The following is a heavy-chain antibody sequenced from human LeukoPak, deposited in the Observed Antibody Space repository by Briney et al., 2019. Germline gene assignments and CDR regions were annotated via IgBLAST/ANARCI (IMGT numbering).Heavy chain of an antibody. D-gene: IGHD2-21*02. Sequence: GGSLRLSCAASGFTFSSYEMNWVRQAPGKGLEWVSYISTSGSTKYYADSVKGRFTISRDNAKNSLYLQMNSLRAEDTAVYYCARVVTASLDYWGQGTLVTVSS. CDR3: ARVVTASLDY. V-gene: IGHV3-48*03. CDR1: GFTFSSYE. CDR2: ISTSGSTK. J-gene: IGHJ4*02.